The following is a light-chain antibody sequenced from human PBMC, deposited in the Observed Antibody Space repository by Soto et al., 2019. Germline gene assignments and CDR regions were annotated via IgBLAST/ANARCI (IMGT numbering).Light chain of an antibody. CDR1: QGISSY. V-gene: IGKV1-8*01. CDR2: AAS. Sequence: IRMTQPPSSLSASTGHGVTITCMASQGISSYLAWYQQKPGKAPKLLIYAASTLQSGVPSRFSGSGSGTDFTLTISCLQSEDFATYYCQHYNSYSEAFGQGTKVDI. J-gene: IGKJ1*01. CDR3: QHYNSYSEA.